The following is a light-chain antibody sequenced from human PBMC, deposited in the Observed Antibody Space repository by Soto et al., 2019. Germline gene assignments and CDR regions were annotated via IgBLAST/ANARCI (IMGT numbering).Light chain of an antibody. CDR2: GAS. CDR3: QLYNNWPMYT. Sequence: EIVMTQSPATLSVSPGERATLSCRASQSVSSNLAWYQQKPGQAPRLLIYGASTRATGIPARFSGSGSGTEFTLTISSLQSEDFAVYYCQLYNNWPMYTLGQGTKLEIK. CDR1: QSVSSN. V-gene: IGKV3-15*01. J-gene: IGKJ2*01.